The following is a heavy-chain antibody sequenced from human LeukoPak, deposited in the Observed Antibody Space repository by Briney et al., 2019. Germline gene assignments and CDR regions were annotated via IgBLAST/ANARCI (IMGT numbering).Heavy chain of an antibody. CDR1: GFTFSSYG. D-gene: IGHD3-22*01. CDR3: ARGVTMIVVVSAFDY. V-gene: IGHV3-30*02. CDR2: IRYDGSNK. J-gene: IGHJ4*02. Sequence: GGSLRLSCAASGFTFSSYGMHWVRQAPGKGLEWVAYIRYDGSNKYYADSVKGRFTISRDNSKNTLYLQMNSLRAEDTAVYYCARGVTMIVVVSAFDYWGQGTLVTVSS.